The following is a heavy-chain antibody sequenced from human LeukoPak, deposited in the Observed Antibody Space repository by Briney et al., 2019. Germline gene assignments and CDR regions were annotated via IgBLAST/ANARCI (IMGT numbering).Heavy chain of an antibody. V-gene: IGHV3-74*01. CDR2: MYGDMRDI. CDR3: AGDLGLRGST. CDR1: GLTFSNSW. Sequence: GGALRPTCEASGLTFSNSWMHWVRQIPGKGLVWVSRMYGDMRDISYADSVKGRFTISRENAKNTVYLQMNSLRGKDTAVYYCAGDLGLRGSTWGQGTLVTVSS. D-gene: IGHD5-12*01. J-gene: IGHJ5*02.